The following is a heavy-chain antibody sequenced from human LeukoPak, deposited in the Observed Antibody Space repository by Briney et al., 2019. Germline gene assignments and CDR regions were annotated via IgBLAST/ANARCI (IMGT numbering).Heavy chain of an antibody. V-gene: IGHV1-69*01. Sequence: SSVKISCKASGGTFSSYAISWVRQAPGQGLEWMGGIIPIFGTSNYTQKFEGRVTITADECTSTAYIELSSVRSEDTAVYCCARSALYCSSTSCYTLDYWGQGTLVTVSS. D-gene: IGHD2-2*02. CDR3: ARSALYCSSTSCYTLDY. J-gene: IGHJ4*02. CDR1: GGTFSSYA. CDR2: IIPIFGTS.